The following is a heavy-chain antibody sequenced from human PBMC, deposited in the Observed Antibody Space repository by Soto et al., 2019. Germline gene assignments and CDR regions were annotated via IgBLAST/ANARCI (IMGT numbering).Heavy chain of an antibody. CDR1: GGSISSYY. Sequence: QVQLQESGPGLVKPSETLSLTCTVSGGSISSYYWSWIRQPPGKGLEWIGYIYYSGSTNYNPSLKRRVTISVDTSKNQFSLKLSSVTAADTAVYYCARQHVVVVAATEYYFDYWGQGTLVTVSS. CDR3: ARQHVVVVAATEYYFDY. CDR2: IYYSGST. J-gene: IGHJ4*02. V-gene: IGHV4-59*01. D-gene: IGHD2-15*01.